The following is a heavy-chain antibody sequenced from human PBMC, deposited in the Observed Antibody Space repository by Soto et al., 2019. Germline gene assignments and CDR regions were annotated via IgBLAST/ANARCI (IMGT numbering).Heavy chain of an antibody. D-gene: IGHD2-8*01. CDR2: ISGSAGTT. Sequence: LRLSCAASGFTFSSYAMSWVRQAPGKGLEWVSAISGSAGTTYYADSVKGRFTISRDNSKNTLYLQMNSLRAEDTAVYYCARAPNGYYGMDVWGQGTTVTVSS. V-gene: IGHV3-23*01. CDR3: ARAPNGYYGMDV. J-gene: IGHJ6*02. CDR1: GFTFSSYA.